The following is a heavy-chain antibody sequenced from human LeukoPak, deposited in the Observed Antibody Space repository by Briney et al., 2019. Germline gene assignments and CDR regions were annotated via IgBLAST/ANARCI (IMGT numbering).Heavy chain of an antibody. CDR3: VRRSKDCSNGVGYAFVI. J-gene: IGHJ3*02. V-gene: IGHV3-21*01. CDR1: GFTFSTIT. CDR2: ISSCSTYI. D-gene: IGHD2-8*01. Sequence: GGSLRLSCAASGFTFSTITMNWVRQAPGKGLEGVSSISSCSTYIYHADSVKGRFTISRDNAKKSLYLQMNSLRDEETRVYYCVRRSKDCSNGVGYAFVILGEGTVATVSS.